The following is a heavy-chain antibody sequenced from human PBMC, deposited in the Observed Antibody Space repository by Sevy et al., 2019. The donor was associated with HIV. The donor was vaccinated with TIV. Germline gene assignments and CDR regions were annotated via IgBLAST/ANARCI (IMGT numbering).Heavy chain of an antibody. CDR2: IRSKADGGTA. Sequence: GGSLRLSCAASGFSFINAWMNWVRQAPGKGLEWVGRIRSKADGGTADYAAPVKGRFIISRDDSENTLYLQMNGLRTEDTAIYYCTTVLGWEGTSDYWGQGTLVTVSS. J-gene: IGHJ4*02. CDR3: TTVLGWEGTSDY. CDR1: GFSFINAW. D-gene: IGHD1-26*01. V-gene: IGHV3-15*07.